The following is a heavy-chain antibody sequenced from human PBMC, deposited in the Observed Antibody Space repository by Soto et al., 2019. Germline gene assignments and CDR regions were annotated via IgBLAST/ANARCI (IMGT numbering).Heavy chain of an antibody. Sequence: GGSLRLSCAASGLTFSSYGMHWVRQAPGKGLEWVAVIWYDGSNKYYADSVKGRFTISRDNSKNTLYLQMNSLRAEDTAVYYCARDWGNGYSGYAWAFDIWGQGTMVTVSS. CDR3: ARDWGNGYSGYAWAFDI. CDR1: GLTFSSYG. J-gene: IGHJ3*02. CDR2: IWYDGSNK. V-gene: IGHV3-33*01. D-gene: IGHD5-12*01.